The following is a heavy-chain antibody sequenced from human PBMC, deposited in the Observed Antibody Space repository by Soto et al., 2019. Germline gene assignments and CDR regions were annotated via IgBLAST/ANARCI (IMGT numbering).Heavy chain of an antibody. D-gene: IGHD6-13*01. J-gene: IGHJ4*02. CDR1: GFTFSSYA. Sequence: GGSLRLSCAASGFTFSSYAMHWVRQAPGKGLEWVAVISYDGSNKYYADSVKGRFTISRDNSKNTLYLQMNSLRAEDTAVYYCARGLIAAAGIIDYWGQGTLVTVSS. CDR2: ISYDGSNK. V-gene: IGHV3-30-3*01. CDR3: ARGLIAAAGIIDY.